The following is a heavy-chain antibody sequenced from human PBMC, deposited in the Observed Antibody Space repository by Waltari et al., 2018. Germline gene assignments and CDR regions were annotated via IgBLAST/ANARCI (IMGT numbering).Heavy chain of an antibody. D-gene: IGHD6-13*01. CDR1: GYSFTSYW. CDR2: IDPTDSYT. V-gene: IGHV5-10-1*01. Sequence: AEVKTPGESLRISCKGSGYSFTSYWISWVRQMPGKGLEWMGRIDPTDSYTNYSPSFQGHVTISADKSISTAYLQWSSLKASDTAMYYCARQTIAAVFYYGMDVWGQGTTVAVSS. CDR3: ARQTIAAVFYYGMDV. J-gene: IGHJ6*02.